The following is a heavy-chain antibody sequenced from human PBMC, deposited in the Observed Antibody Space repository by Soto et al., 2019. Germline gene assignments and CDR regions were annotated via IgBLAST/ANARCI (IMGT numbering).Heavy chain of an antibody. Sequence: QVQLQESGPGLVKPSQTLSLTCTVSGGSISSGGYYWSWIRQHPGKGLEWIGYIYYSGSTYYNPSLKRRVTISVDTSKNQFSLKLSSVTAADTAVYYCARDSRDYYDSSGSYNWFDPWGQGTLVTVSS. CDR3: ARDSRDYYDSSGSYNWFDP. J-gene: IGHJ5*02. V-gene: IGHV4-31*03. CDR1: GGSISSGGYY. CDR2: IYYSGST. D-gene: IGHD3-22*01.